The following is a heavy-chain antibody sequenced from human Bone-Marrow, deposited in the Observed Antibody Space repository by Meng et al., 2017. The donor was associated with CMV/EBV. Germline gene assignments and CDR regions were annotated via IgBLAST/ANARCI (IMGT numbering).Heavy chain of an antibody. CDR3: AKDTRDIVVVPAARGHAFDI. CDR1: GFTFSSYW. CDR2: IKQDGSEK. Sequence: GGSLRLSCAASGFTFSSYWMSWVRQAPGKGLEWVANIKQDGSEKYYVDSVKGRFTISRDNAKNSLYLQMNSLRAEDTALYYCAKDTRDIVVVPAARGHAFDIWGQGTMVTVSS. J-gene: IGHJ3*02. D-gene: IGHD2-2*01. V-gene: IGHV3-7*03.